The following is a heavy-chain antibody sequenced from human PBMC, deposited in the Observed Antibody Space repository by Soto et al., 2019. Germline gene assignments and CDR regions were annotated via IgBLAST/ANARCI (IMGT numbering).Heavy chain of an antibody. CDR2: ISWNSGSI. J-gene: IGHJ6*03. Sequence: GGSLRLSCAASGFTFDDYAMHWVRQAPGKGLEWVSGISWNSGSIGYADSVKGRFTISRDNAKNSLYLQMNSLRAEDTALYYCAKDSHITRGGKVFRSAFYYMDVWGKGTTVTVSS. CDR1: GFTFDDYA. D-gene: IGHD2-21*01. CDR3: AKDSHITRGGKVFRSAFYYMDV. V-gene: IGHV3-9*01.